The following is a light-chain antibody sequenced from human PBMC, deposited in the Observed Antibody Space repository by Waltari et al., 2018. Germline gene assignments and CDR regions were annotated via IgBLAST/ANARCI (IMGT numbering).Light chain of an antibody. V-gene: IGKV3-20*01. CDR2: GAS. J-gene: IGKJ2*01. Sequence: IVLTQSPGTLSLSPGERATLSCRASQSLTKRYLAWYQQKPGQAPRLLIYGASSRAAGIPDRLSGRGSGTDFTLPISRLEPDDFAVYYCQQYGSSSMYTFGQGTKLEIK. CDR3: QQYGSSSMYT. CDR1: QSLTKRY.